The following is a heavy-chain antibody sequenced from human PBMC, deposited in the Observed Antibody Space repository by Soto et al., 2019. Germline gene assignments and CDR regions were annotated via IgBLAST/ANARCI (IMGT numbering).Heavy chain of an antibody. D-gene: IGHD2-2*01. Sequence: ASVKVSCKASGYTFTSYAMHWVRQAPGQRLEWMGWINAGNGNTEYSQKFQGRVTITRDTSASTAYMELSSLRSEDTAVYYCARDLVVPAGKGSYGYPFDYWGQGTLVTVSS. CDR2: INAGNGNT. V-gene: IGHV1-3*01. J-gene: IGHJ4*02. CDR3: ARDLVVPAGKGSYGYPFDY. CDR1: GYTFTSYA.